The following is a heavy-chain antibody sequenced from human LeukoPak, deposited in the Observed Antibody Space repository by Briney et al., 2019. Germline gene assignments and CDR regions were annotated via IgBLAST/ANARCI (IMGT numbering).Heavy chain of an antibody. CDR3: ARHVEQWLTPFDY. D-gene: IGHD6-19*01. Sequence: SETLSLTCTVSGGPISSYYWSWIRQPPRKGLEWIGYIYYSGRTNYNPSLKSRVTISVDTSKNQFSLKLTSVTAADTAVYYCARHVEQWLTPFDYWGQGTLASVSS. CDR1: GGPISSYY. V-gene: IGHV4-59*08. J-gene: IGHJ4*02. CDR2: IYYSGRT.